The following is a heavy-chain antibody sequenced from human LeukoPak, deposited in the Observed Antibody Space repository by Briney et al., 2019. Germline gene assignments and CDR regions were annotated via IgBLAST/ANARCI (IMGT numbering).Heavy chain of an antibody. V-gene: IGHV2-5*01. D-gene: IGHD4-17*01. J-gene: IGHJ4*02. CDR2: IYWNDDQ. CDR1: GFSLSTSGVA. CDR3: AHTHDFGDYAPFDF. Sequence: SGPTLVNPTQTLTLTCAFSGFSLSTSGVAVGWIRQPPGKALEWLALIYWNDDQRYSPSLETRLTITKDTSKNQVVLTMANVDPVDTVTYYCAHTHDFGDYAPFDFWGQGTLVTVSS.